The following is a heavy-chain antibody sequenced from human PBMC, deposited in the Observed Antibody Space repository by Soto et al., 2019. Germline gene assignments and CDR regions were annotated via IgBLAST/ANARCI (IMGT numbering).Heavy chain of an antibody. CDR2: IIQIFGTA. V-gene: IGHV1-69*01. CDR1: VGTFSSYA. D-gene: IGHD5-12*01. J-gene: IGHJ4*02. CDR3: ARGLGDGYNLNRY. Sequence: QVQLVQSGAEVKKPGSSVKVSCKASVGTFSSYAISWVRQAPGRGLEWMGGIIQIFGTANYPQKFQGRVTITADESTSTAYMEMSSLRSEDTGVYYCARGLGDGYNLNRYWGQGTLVTVSS.